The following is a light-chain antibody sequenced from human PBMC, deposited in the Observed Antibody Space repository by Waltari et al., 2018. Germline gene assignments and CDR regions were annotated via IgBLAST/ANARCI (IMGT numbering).Light chain of an antibody. CDR3: QHYVRLPAT. Sequence: LSCRASQSVSRALAWYQQKPGQAPRLLIYGTSNRATGIPDRFSGSGSGTDFSLTISRLEPEDVAVYFCQHYVRLPATFGQGTKVEIK. CDR2: GTS. CDR1: QSVSRA. J-gene: IGKJ1*01. V-gene: IGKV3-20*01.